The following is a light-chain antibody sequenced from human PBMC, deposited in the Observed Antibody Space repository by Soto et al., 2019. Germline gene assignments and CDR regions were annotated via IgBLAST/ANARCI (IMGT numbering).Light chain of an antibody. Sequence: SALTQPRSVSGSPGQSVTISCPGTSSDVGGYKHVSWYQQHPGKAPKLMIYDVSKRPSGVPDRFSGSKSGNTASVTISGLQAEDEADYYCCSYAGSSWVFGGGTQLTVL. CDR1: SSDVGGYKH. CDR2: DVS. V-gene: IGLV2-11*01. CDR3: CSYAGSSWV. J-gene: IGLJ3*02.